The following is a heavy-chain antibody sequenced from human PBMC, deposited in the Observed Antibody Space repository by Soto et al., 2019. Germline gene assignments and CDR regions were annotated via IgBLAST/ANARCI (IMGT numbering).Heavy chain of an antibody. V-gene: IGHV3-33*01. D-gene: IGHD2-2*01. J-gene: IGHJ3*02. CDR3: ARDRSLALYCSSTSCYDAFDI. CDR1: GFTFSSYG. Sequence: AGGSLRLSCAASGFTFSSYGMHWVRQAPGKGLEWVAVIWYDGSNKYYADSVKGRFTISRDNSKNTLYLQMNSLRAEDTAVYYCARDRSLALYCSSTSCYDAFDIWGQGTMVTVSS. CDR2: IWYDGSNK.